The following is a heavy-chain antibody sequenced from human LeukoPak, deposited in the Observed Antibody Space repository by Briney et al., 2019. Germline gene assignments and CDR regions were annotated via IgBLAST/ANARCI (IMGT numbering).Heavy chain of an antibody. CDR2: LYYSGST. CDR3: AREPKGRGGYYYPFDY. Sequence: SQTLSLTCTVSGGSISSGGYYWSWIRQHPGKGLEWIGYLYYSGSTYYNPSLKSRVTISVDTSKNQFSLKLSSVTAADTAVYYCAREPKGRGGYYYPFDYWGQGTLVTVSS. V-gene: IGHV4-31*03. J-gene: IGHJ4*02. CDR1: GGSISSGGYY. D-gene: IGHD1-26*01.